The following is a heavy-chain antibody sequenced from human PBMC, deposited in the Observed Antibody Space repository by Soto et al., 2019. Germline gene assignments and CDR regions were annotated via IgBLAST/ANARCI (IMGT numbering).Heavy chain of an antibody. D-gene: IGHD6-6*01. V-gene: IGHV4-34*01. J-gene: IGHJ5*02. CDR1: GGSFSGYY. CDR2: INHSGST. Sequence: NPSGTLSLTCAVYGGSFSGYYWSWIRQPPGKXLEWIGEINHSGSTNYNPSLKSRVTISVDTSKNPFYLKLISVTGLKTAEYYCERGPRLYSSSPYPPRNWFGHWGPGTLVTVSS. CDR3: ERGPRLYSSSPYPPRNWFGH.